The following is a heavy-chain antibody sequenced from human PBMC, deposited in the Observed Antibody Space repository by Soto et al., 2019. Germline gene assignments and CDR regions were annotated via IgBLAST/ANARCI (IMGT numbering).Heavy chain of an antibody. CDR2: IGTAGDT. D-gene: IGHD3-3*01. V-gene: IGHV3-13*04. CDR3: ARASLAWSLDP. J-gene: IGHJ5*02. Sequence: EVQLVESGGGLVQPGGSLRLPCAASGFTFSSYDMHWVRQATGKGLEWVSAIGTAGDTYYPGSVKGRFTISRENAKNSLYLQMNSLRAGDTAVYYCARASLAWSLDPWGQGTLVTVSS. CDR1: GFTFSSYD.